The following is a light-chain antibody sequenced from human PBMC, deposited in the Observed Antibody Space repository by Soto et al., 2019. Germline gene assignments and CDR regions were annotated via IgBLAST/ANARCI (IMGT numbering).Light chain of an antibody. J-gene: IGKJ1*01. Sequence: DIVLTQSPGTLSLSPGERATLSCRASQSVSSNYLGWYQQKPGQAPRLLIYAASSRATGIPDRFSGSGSGTDFTLTISRLEPEDFAVYYCQDYGSSPQTFGQGTKVEI. CDR3: QDYGSSPQT. V-gene: IGKV3-20*01. CDR2: AAS. CDR1: QSVSSNY.